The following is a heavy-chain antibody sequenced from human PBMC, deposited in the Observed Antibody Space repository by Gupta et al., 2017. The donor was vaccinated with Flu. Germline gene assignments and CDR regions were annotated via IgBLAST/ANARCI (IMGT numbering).Heavy chain of an antibody. CDR1: GFTFGHFP. CDR2: ISGSGTST. J-gene: IGHJ5*02. V-gene: IGHV3-23*01. Sequence: EVQLLESGGGLVQSGGSLRLSCSASGFTFGHFPMTWVRPSPGKGLEWVAAISGSGTSTYYTDSVKGRAIISRDNSENTLFLQINTLRGEETAFYYCARGWDWFDPWGQGTLVTVSS. CDR3: ARGWDWFDP. D-gene: IGHD1-26*01.